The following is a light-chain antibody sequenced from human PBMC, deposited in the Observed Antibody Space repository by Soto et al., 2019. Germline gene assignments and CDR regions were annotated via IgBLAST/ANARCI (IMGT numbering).Light chain of an antibody. CDR2: GAS. CDR3: HQYGSSPWT. V-gene: IGKV3-15*01. J-gene: IGKJ1*01. Sequence: EIVMTQSPATLSVSPGERATLSCRASQSVSSNLAWYQQKPGQAPRLLIYGASTRATGIPARFSGSGSGTEFTLTISSLQSEDFGVYYCHQYGSSPWTSGQGTKVEIK. CDR1: QSVSSN.